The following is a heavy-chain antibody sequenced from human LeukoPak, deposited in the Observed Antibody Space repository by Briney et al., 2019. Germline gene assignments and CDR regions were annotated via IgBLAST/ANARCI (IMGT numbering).Heavy chain of an antibody. CDR1: GFTFSSYG. J-gene: IGHJ4*02. D-gene: IGHD3-10*01. CDR2: IRYDGSNK. CDR3: SGSYYSGFDY. Sequence: GGSLRLACAASGFTFSSYGRHSGRQAPGRGLERVAFIRYDGSNKYYADSVKGRFTISRDNSKNTLYLQMNSLRAEDTAVYYCSGSYYSGFDYWGQGTLVTVSS. V-gene: IGHV3-30*02.